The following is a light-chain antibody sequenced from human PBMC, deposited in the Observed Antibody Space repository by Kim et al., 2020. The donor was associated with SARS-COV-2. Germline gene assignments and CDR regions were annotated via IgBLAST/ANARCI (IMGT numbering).Light chain of an antibody. Sequence: EIVMTQSPATLSVSPGERATLSCGASQSVANNLAWYQQKPGQAPRLLIYDASTRATGVPARLSGSGSGTEFTLTISSLQSEDFAVYYCKHYNTWTYVGFGPGTKVDIK. J-gene: IGKJ3*01. CDR3: KHYNTWTYVG. CDR2: DAS. CDR1: QSVANN. V-gene: IGKV3-15*01.